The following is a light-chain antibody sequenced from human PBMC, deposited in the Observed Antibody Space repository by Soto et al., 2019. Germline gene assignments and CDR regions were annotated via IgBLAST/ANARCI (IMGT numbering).Light chain of an antibody. J-gene: IGKJ4*01. CDR1: QTVSSN. Sequence: IVMTQSPATLSVSPGESGTLSCRASQTVSSNLAWYQQKPGQAPRLLIYDASNRATGIPARFSGSGSGTDFTLTISNLEPEDFAVYYCQQRSNWPPLTFGGGTKVDIK. CDR3: QQRSNWPPLT. CDR2: DAS. V-gene: IGKV3-11*01.